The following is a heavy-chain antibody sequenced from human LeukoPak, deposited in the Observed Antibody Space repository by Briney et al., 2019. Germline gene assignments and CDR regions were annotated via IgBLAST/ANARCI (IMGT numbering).Heavy chain of an antibody. CDR3: ARGHTVTTREGGDY. Sequence: GGSLRLSCAASGFTVSSNYMSWVRQAPGKGLEWVSVIYSGGSTYYADSVKGRFTISRDNSKNTLYLQMNSLRAEDTAVYYCARGHTVTTREGGDYWGQGTLVTVSS. V-gene: IGHV3-66*01. J-gene: IGHJ4*02. CDR2: IYSGGST. CDR1: GFTVSSNY. D-gene: IGHD4-17*01.